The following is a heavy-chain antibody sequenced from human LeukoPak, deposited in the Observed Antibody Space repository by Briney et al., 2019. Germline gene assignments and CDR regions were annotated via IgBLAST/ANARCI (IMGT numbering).Heavy chain of an antibody. Sequence: NSSETLSLTCTVSGGSISSSSYYWGWIRQPPGKGLEWIGSIYYSGSTYYNPSLKSRVTISVDTSKNQFSLKLSSVTAADTAVYYCARRGRRGLRFGPVWGKGTTVTVSS. CDR1: GGSISSSSYY. V-gene: IGHV4-39*01. CDR2: IYYSGST. J-gene: IGHJ6*04. D-gene: IGHD5-12*01. CDR3: ARRGRRGLRFGPV.